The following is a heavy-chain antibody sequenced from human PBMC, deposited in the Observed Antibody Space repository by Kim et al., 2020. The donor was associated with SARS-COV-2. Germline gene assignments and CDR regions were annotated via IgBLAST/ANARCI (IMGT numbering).Heavy chain of an antibody. J-gene: IGHJ6*02. Sequence: GGSLRLSCAASGFTFSSYDMHWVRQATGKGLEWVSAIGTAGDTYYPGSVKGRFTISRENAKNSLYLQMNSLRAGDTAVYYCARNIAAAGTRGVHYYYYYGMDVWGQGTTVTVSS. CDR1: GFTFSSYD. CDR2: IGTAGDT. D-gene: IGHD6-13*01. CDR3: ARNIAAAGTRGVHYYYYYGMDV. V-gene: IGHV3-13*01.